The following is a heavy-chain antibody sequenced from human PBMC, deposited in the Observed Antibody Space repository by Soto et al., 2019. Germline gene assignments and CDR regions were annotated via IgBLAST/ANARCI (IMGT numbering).Heavy chain of an antibody. CDR3: ARQGRAVSSYYFDY. Sequence: PGGSLRLSCAASGFTFSSYAMHWVRQAPGKGLEWVAVISYDGSNKYYADSVKGRFTISRDNSKNTLYLQMGSLRAEDMAVYYCARQGRAVSSYYFDYWGQGTLVTVSS. J-gene: IGHJ4*02. V-gene: IGHV3-30*14. D-gene: IGHD3-10*01. CDR1: GFTFSSYA. CDR2: ISYDGSNK.